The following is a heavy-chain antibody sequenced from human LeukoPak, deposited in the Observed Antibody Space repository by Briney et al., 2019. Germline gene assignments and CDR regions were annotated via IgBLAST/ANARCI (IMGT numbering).Heavy chain of an antibody. V-gene: IGHV3-74*01. D-gene: IGHD5-18*01. CDR3: AREDTTLVASCRLDY. J-gene: IGHJ4*02. Sequence: GGSLRLSCAASGFTISGHWMHWVRQGPGKGLVWVSRINSDGNSIAYADSVKGRFTISRDNANNMLYLQMNSLRAEDTAIYYCAREDTTLVASCRLDYWGQGTLVTVSS. CDR1: GFTISGHW. CDR2: INSDGNSI.